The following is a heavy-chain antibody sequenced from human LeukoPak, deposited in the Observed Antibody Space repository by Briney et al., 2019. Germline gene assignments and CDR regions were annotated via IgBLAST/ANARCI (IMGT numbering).Heavy chain of an antibody. CDR3: ARLGLLSYFDY. CDR1: GYSFTNYW. D-gene: IGHD2-15*01. J-gene: IGHJ4*02. Sequence: GGSLKISCKGSGYSFTNYWIGWVRQMPGKGRGWMGIIYPGDSDTRYSPSFQGQVTISADKSISTAYLQWSSLKASDTAMYYCARLGLLSYFDYWGQGTLVTVSS. V-gene: IGHV5-51*01. CDR2: IYPGDSDT.